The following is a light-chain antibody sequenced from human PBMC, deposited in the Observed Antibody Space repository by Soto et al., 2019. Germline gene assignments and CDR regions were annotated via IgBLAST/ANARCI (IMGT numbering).Light chain of an antibody. Sequence: QPVLTQPPSASGTPGQRLTISCSGISSNIGSNAVNWYQQFPGTAPKLLIFGNINRPSGVPDRFSGSKSGTSASLAITGLQAEDEGDYYCQSYDSTLSARYVFGTGTKLTVL. CDR1: SSNIGSNA. V-gene: IGLV1-40*01. CDR2: GNI. J-gene: IGLJ1*01. CDR3: QSYDSTLSARYV.